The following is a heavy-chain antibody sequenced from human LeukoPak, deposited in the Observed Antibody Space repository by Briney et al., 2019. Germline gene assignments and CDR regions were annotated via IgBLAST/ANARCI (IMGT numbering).Heavy chain of an antibody. J-gene: IGHJ4*02. Sequence: PSQTLSLTCTLSGGSISTGDYYWGWIRQPPGNGLEWIGYIYYSGSTYYNPSLKSRVTISVDTSKNQFSLKLSSVTAADTAVYYCARGDTAMVTRPYFDYWGQGTLVTVSS. V-gene: IGHV4-30-4*01. CDR2: IYYSGST. D-gene: IGHD5-18*01. CDR1: GGSISTGDYY. CDR3: ARGDTAMVTRPYFDY.